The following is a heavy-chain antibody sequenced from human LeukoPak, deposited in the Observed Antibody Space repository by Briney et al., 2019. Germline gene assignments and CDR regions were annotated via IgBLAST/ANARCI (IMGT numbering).Heavy chain of an antibody. Sequence: SETLSLTCTLSGGSISTFHWSWFRQPPGRGLEWIGFNHNTGSTNYNPSLNSRVTISVDTSKNQFFMKLSSVTAADTAVYYCVIHVHCSGGSCYRYGMDGWGQGTTVTVSS. CDR2: NHNTGST. D-gene: IGHD2-15*01. CDR1: GGSISTFH. J-gene: IGHJ6*02. V-gene: IGHV4-59*08. CDR3: VIHVHCSGGSCYRYGMDG.